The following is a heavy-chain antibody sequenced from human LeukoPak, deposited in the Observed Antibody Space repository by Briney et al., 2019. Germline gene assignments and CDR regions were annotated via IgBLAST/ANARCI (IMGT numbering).Heavy chain of an antibody. J-gene: IGHJ4*02. D-gene: IGHD6-19*01. Sequence: GASVTVSCKASGYTFTSYAMHWVRQAPGQRLEWMGWIDAGNGNTKYSQKFQGRVTITRDTSASTAYMELSSLRSEDTAVYYCARLGYSSGWLDYWGQGTLVTVSS. CDR3: ARLGYSSGWLDY. V-gene: IGHV1-3*01. CDR2: IDAGNGNT. CDR1: GYTFTSYA.